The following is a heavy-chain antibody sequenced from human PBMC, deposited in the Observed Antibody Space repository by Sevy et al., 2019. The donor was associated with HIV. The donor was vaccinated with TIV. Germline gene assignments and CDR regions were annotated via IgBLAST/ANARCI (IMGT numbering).Heavy chain of an antibody. J-gene: IGHJ4*02. CDR1: GFTFPIYS. V-gene: IGHV3-30*04. CDR2: ISYDGNNR. Sequence: GGSLRLSCVASGFTFPIYSVVWVRRAPGNGLEWLTLISYDGNNRYYADSVKGRFTISRDNSNNILYLQMTSLSVEDTALYFCARVAVEYCTNDCYHRFDHWGLGTLVTVSS. CDR3: ARVAVEYCTNDCYHRFDH. D-gene: IGHD2-8*01.